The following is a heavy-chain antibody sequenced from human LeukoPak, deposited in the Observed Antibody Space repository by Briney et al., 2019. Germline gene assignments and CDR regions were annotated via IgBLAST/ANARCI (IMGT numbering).Heavy chain of an antibody. CDR1: GGSISSSSYD. CDR2: IYYSGST. J-gene: IGHJ4*02. Sequence: SETLSFTCTVSGGSISSSSYDWGCLRQPPGRGLEWIGSIYYSGSTYYNPSLKSRVTISVDTSNNQFSLKLSPVTPADTAVYYCARQGSGRDTMVRGVITDNYYFDYWGQGTLVTVSS. D-gene: IGHD3-10*01. V-gene: IGHV4-39*01. CDR3: ARQGSGRDTMVRGVITDNYYFDY.